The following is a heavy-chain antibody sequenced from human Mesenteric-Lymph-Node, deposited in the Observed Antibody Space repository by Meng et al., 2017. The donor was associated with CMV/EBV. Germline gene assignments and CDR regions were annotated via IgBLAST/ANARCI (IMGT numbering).Heavy chain of an antibody. J-gene: IGHJ4*02. Sequence: SGGTFSSYAISWVRQAPGLGLEWMGGIIPIFGTANYAQKFQGRVTITADKSTSTAYMELSSLRSDDSAVYYCARERGYCGSSHCPFDFWGQGTLVTVSS. CDR2: IIPIFGTA. CDR3: ARERGYCGSSHCPFDF. CDR1: GGTFSSYA. V-gene: IGHV1-69*06. D-gene: IGHD2-2*01.